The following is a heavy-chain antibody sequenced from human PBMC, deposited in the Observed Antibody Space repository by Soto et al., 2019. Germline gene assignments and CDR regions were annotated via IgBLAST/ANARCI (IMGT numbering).Heavy chain of an antibody. D-gene: IGHD3-10*01. V-gene: IGHV4-61*01. CDR2: ISNIGFT. Sequence: QVQLQESGPGLVKPSETLSLTCTVSGGSISSINNHFSNHYCSLIRLSPGKGLEWIGYISNIGFTRYNPPLKSRVTLSVDTSKNQFSLKLPSVTAADTAVYYFTTQGFGGLHGLVDVWGQGPTVTVSS. CDR1: GGSISSINNHFSNHY. CDR3: TTQGFGGLHGLVDV. J-gene: IGHJ6*02.